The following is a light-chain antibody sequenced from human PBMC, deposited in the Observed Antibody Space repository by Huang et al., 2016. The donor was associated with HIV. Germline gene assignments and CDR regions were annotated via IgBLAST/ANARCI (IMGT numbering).Light chain of an antibody. CDR3: QQYYSSVLT. CDR2: AAS. Sequence: DIQMNQSPSSLSASVGDRVTITGRASPVVSSSLAWYQRKSGKAPKVLLYAASRLESGVPSRFSGSGSGTFYTLTISSLQPEDFATYYCQQYYSSVLTFGGGTKVEIK. CDR1: PVVSSS. J-gene: IGKJ4*01. V-gene: IGKV1-NL1*01.